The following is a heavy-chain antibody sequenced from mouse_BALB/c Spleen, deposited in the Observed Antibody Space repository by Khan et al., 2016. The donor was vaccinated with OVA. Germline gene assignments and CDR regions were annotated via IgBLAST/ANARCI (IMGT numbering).Heavy chain of an antibody. CDR1: GFTFSDAW. J-gene: IGHJ4*01. Sequence: EVKLVVSGGGLVQPGGSMKLSCAASGFTFSDAWMYWVRQSPEKGLEWVAEIRSKAINHATYYAESVRVRITISRDESKSSVYLQTTNLRPEDSVIYYCTPNSVRYYYSMDYWGQGTSVTVSS. CDR2: IRSKAINHAT. V-gene: IGHV6-6*01. CDR3: TPNSVRYYYSMDY. D-gene: IGHD3-2*02.